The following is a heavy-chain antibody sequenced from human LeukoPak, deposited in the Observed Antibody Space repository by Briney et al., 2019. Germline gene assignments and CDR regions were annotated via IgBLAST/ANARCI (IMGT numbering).Heavy chain of an antibody. CDR1: AFTFSGYA. V-gene: IGHV3-23*01. CDR3: AKEGDILTGYPSTFLDY. Sequence: GGSLRLSCAASAFTFSGYAMSWVRQAPGKGLEWVSTISGNGGRTYYADSVKGRFTISRDNSKNTLYLQMNSLRAEDTAVYYCAKEGDILTGYPSTFLDYWGQGTLVTVSS. CDR2: ISGNGGRT. D-gene: IGHD3-9*01. J-gene: IGHJ4*02.